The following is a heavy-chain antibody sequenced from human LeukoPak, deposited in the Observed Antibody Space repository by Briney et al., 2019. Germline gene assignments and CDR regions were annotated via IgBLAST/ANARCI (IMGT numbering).Heavy chain of an antibody. V-gene: IGHV1-8*01. CDR1: GYTYTSYD. CDR3: ARGLGGYTNWFDP. CDR2: MNPNSGNT. D-gene: IGHD3-22*01. J-gene: IGHJ5*02. Sequence: ASLKVSCKASGYTYTSYDINWVRQATGQALEWMGWMNPNSGNTGYAQKFQGRVSMTRNTSISTAYMELSSLRSEDTAVYYCARGLGGYTNWFDPWGQGTLVTVSS.